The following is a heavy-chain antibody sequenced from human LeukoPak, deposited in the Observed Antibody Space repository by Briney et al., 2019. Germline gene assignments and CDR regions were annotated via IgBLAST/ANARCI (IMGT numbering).Heavy chain of an antibody. CDR2: IRYDGSNK. CDR1: GFTFSSYG. D-gene: IGHD6-19*01. V-gene: IGHV3-30*02. Sequence: GGSLRLSCAASGFTFSSYGMHWVRQAPGKGLEWVAFIRYDGSNKYYAASVKGRFTISRDNSKNTLYLQMNSLRAEDTAVYYCAKDLFSSGWYQIVGYWGQGTLVTVSS. J-gene: IGHJ4*02. CDR3: AKDLFSSGWYQIVGY.